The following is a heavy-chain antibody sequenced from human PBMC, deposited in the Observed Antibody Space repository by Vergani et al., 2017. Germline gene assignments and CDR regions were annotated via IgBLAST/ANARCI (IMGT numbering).Heavy chain of an antibody. J-gene: IGHJ5*02. CDR2: INHRGST. Sequence: QVQLQQWGAGLLKPSETLSLTCAVFGGSFSDFYWTWIRQPPGKGLEWIGEINHRGSTNYAPSLRSRVTMSVDPSKNQFSLRLSSVTAADTAVYYCARDGEKSGFLGWFDPWGQGTLVTVSS. CDR3: ARDGEKSGFLGWFDP. D-gene: IGHD1-26*01. V-gene: IGHV4-34*01. CDR1: GGSFSDFY.